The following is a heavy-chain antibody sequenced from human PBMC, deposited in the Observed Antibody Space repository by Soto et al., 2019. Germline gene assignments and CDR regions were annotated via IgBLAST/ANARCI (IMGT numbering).Heavy chain of an antibody. D-gene: IGHD5-18*01. Sequence: LSLTCTVSGDSISSSSYYWGWIRQPPGKGLEGLAYITVTTGNRVYADSVKGLFTISTDNAKTAVFLQMNSLRDEDTAVYHCVRDRDLDTDMVHGDFWGQGTLVTVSS. J-gene: IGHJ4*01. CDR1: GDSISSSS. CDR2: ITVTTGNR. V-gene: IGHV3-11*06. CDR3: VRDRDLDTDMVHGDF.